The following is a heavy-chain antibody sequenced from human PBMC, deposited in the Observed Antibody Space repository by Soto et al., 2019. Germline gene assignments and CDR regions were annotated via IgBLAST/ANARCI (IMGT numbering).Heavy chain of an antibody. D-gene: IGHD5-12*01. J-gene: IGHJ4*02. Sequence: QVQLQESGPGLVKPSQTLSLTCTVSGGSISSGGYYWSWIRQHPGKGLEWIGYIYYSGSTYYNPSLKSRVTISVDTSKNQFSLELSSVTAADTAVYYCARGAVAGYNSALSLGVDYWGQGTLVTVSS. CDR1: GGSISSGGYY. CDR2: IYYSGST. V-gene: IGHV4-31*03. CDR3: ARGAVAGYNSALSLGVDY.